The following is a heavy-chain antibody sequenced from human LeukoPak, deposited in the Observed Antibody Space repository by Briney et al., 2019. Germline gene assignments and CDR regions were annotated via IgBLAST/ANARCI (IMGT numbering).Heavy chain of an antibody. CDR2: IIPILGIA. Sequence: PVNVSCKPSRGTFSSYTIIGVRQAAGQGGEGMGRIIPILGIANYAQKFQGRVTITADKSTSTAYMELSSLRSEDTAVYYCARGPHHDSSGYYPFQHWGQGTPATVS. CDR3: ARGPHHDSSGYYPFQH. D-gene: IGHD3-22*01. J-gene: IGHJ1*01. CDR1: RGTFSSYT. V-gene: IGHV1-69*02.